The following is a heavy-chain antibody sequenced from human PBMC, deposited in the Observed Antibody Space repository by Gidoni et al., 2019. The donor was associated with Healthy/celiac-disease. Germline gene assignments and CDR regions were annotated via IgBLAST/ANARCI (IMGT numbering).Heavy chain of an antibody. CDR3: AREAHYYGSPMDV. CDR2: IYTSGST. CDR1: GGSISSGSYY. Sequence: QVQLQESGPGLVKPSQTLSLTCTVSGGSISSGSYYWSWIRQPAGKGLEWIGRIYTSGSTNYNPSLKSRVTISVDTSKNQFSLKLSSVTAADTAVYYCAREAHYYGSPMDVWGQGTTVTVSS. D-gene: IGHD3-10*01. V-gene: IGHV4-61*02. J-gene: IGHJ6*02.